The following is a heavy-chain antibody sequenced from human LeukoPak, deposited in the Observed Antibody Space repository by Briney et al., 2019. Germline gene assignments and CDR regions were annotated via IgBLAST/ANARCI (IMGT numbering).Heavy chain of an antibody. V-gene: IGHV4-30-2*01. CDR3: AGGFPCGGDCYTYYYYYGMDV. J-gene: IGHJ6*02. CDR1: GGSISSGGYY. D-gene: IGHD2-21*02. Sequence: SQTLSLTCTVSGGSISSGGYYWSWIRQPPGKGLEWIGYIYHSGSTNYNPSLKSRVTISVDTSKNQFSLKLSSVTAADTAVYYCAGGFPCGGDCYTYYYYYGMDVWGQGTTVTVSS. CDR2: IYHSGST.